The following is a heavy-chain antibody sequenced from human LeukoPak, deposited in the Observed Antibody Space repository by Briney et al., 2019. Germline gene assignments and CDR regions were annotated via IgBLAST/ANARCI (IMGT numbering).Heavy chain of an antibody. J-gene: IGHJ5*02. CDR1: GYTFTYYY. Sequence: ASVKVSCKASGYTFTYYYIHWMRQAPGQGLEWMGWISAHNGNTNYTQKLQGRVTMTTDTSTSTAYMELRSLRSDDTAVYYCARDTSYYDSGSYTWFDPWGQGTLVTASS. V-gene: IGHV1-18*04. CDR2: ISAHNGNT. CDR3: ARDTSYYDSGSYTWFDP. D-gene: IGHD3-10*01.